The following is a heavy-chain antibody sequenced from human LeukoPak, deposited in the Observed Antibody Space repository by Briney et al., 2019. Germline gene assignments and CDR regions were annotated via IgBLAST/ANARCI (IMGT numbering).Heavy chain of an antibody. CDR1: GGSISSYY. CDR2: IYYSGIT. Sequence: SETLSLTCSVSGGSISSYYWSWIRQPPGKGLEWIGYIYYSGITDYNPSLKSRVTISVDTSKNQFSLKLSSVTAADTAVYYCARHEATRSVLRLEELSPFDYWGQGTLVTVSS. D-gene: IGHD3-16*02. V-gene: IGHV4-59*01. J-gene: IGHJ4*02. CDR3: ARHEATRSVLRLEELSPFDY.